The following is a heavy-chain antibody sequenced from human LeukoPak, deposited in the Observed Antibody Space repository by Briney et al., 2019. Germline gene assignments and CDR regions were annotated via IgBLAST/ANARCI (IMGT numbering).Heavy chain of an antibody. CDR1: GFTFSSYA. CDR3: AQKSFGGYYFDY. CDR2: TSGGGGSA. D-gene: IGHD3-10*01. J-gene: IGHJ4*02. V-gene: IGHV3-23*01. Sequence: PGGSLRLSCAASGFTFSSYAMSWVRQAPGKGLEWVSATSGGGGSAYYADSMKGRFTISRDNSKNTLYLQMNSLRAEDTAVYYCAQKSFGGYYFDYWGQGTLVTVSS.